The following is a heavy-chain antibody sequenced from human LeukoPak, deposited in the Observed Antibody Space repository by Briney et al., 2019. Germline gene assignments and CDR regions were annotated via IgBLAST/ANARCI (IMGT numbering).Heavy chain of an antibody. V-gene: IGHV3-21*01. CDR3: ARDHYDSSGPPEDY. Sequence: GGSLRLSCAASGFTFSSYSMNWVRQAPGKGLEWVSSISSSSSYIYYADSVKGRFTISRVNAKNSLYLQMNSLRAEDTAVYYCARDHYDSSGPPEDYWGQGTLVTVSS. D-gene: IGHD3-22*01. CDR1: GFTFSSYS. J-gene: IGHJ4*02. CDR2: ISSSSSYI.